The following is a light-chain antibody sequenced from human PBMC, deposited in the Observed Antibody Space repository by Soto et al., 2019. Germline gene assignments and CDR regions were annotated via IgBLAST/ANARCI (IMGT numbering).Light chain of an antibody. J-gene: IGKJ5*01. CDR1: QDISNY. CDR2: VAS. CDR3: QQSYNAPIT. V-gene: IGKV1-39*01. Sequence: DIQMTQSPSSLSASVGDRVTITCQASQDISNYLNWYQQKPGKAPQLLIYVASMLESGVPSRFSGSGSGTDFTLTISSLQPEDFATYYCQQSYNAPITFGQGTRLEI.